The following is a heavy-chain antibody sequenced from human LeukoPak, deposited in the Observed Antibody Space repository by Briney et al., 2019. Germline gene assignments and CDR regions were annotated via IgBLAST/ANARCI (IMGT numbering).Heavy chain of an antibody. J-gene: IGHJ4*02. CDR3: ARAPAWQWPRAIFDS. CDR2: IWYDGSNK. D-gene: IGHD6-19*01. Sequence: GRSLRLSCAASGFTFSSFGMHWVRQAPGKVLEWVAVIWYDGSNKYYADSVKGRFTISRDNSKSTLYLQMNSLRAEDTAVYFCARAPAWQWPRAIFDSWGQGTLVTVSS. V-gene: IGHV3-33*01. CDR1: GFTFSSFG.